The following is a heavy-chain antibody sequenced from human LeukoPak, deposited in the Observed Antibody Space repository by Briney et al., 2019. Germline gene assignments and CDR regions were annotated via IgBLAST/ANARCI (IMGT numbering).Heavy chain of an antibody. CDR1: GYTFTDYY. V-gene: IGHV1-2*02. J-gene: IGHJ3*01. Sequence: ASVKVSCKASGYTFTDYYIHWLRQAPGQGLEWMGWINPNSGGTNFAQKSQGRVTMTRDRSISTAYMELTGLRSDDTAVYYCARKESNDAFDVWGQGTMVTVSS. CDR2: INPNSGGT. CDR3: ARKESNDAFDV.